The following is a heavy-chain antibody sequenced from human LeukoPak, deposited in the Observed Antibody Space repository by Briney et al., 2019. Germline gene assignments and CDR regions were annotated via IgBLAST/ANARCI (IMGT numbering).Heavy chain of an antibody. CDR2: IYSSGST. Sequence: SETLSLTCTVSGGSISSSSYYWGWIRQPPGKGLEWIGSIYSSGSTYYNPSLKSRVTISVDTSRNQLSLRLSSVTAADTAVYYCARGAYYYDSINYYWFDPWGQGTLVTVSS. J-gene: IGHJ5*02. D-gene: IGHD3-22*01. CDR1: GGSISSSSYY. CDR3: ARGAYYYDSINYYWFDP. V-gene: IGHV4-39*07.